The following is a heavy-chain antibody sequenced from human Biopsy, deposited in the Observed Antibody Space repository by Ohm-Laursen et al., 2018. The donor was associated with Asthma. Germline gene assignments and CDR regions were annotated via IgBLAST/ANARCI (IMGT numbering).Heavy chain of an antibody. Sequence: SLRLSCAATGFVFSQCGMHWVRQGPGKGLEWVALVSSDGHNKYYEDSVKGRFTISRDNSRSRLYLQINRLTVEDSAVYFCARQSGQDYGDSSGFDIWGQGTKVAVSS. CDR1: GFVFSQCG. CDR2: VSSDGHNK. CDR3: ARQSGQDYGDSSGFDI. J-gene: IGHJ3*02. D-gene: IGHD3-22*01. V-gene: IGHV3-30*03.